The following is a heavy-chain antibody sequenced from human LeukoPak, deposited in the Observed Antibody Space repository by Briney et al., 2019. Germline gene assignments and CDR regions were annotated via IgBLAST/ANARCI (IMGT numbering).Heavy chain of an antibody. Sequence: ASVKVSCKASGYTFTNFDIIWVRQATGQGLEWMGWMSPNSGNTVYAQKFQGRVTKTSSTSISTAYMELSSLRSEDTAVYYCARNYCGLNYWGQGTLVTVSS. V-gene: IGHV1-8*01. D-gene: IGHD4-23*01. CDR3: ARNYCGLNY. CDR1: GYTFTNFD. CDR2: MSPNSGNT. J-gene: IGHJ4*02.